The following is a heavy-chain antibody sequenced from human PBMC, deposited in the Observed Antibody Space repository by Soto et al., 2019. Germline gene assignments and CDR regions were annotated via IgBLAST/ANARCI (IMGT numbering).Heavy chain of an antibody. D-gene: IGHD2-15*01. J-gene: IGHJ4*02. V-gene: IGHV1-3*04. Sequence: ASVKVSCKASGYTFTNYAMHWVRQAPGQRLEWMAWFNTGNGNTKYSQKFQGRVTITWDTSASTAYMELSSLTSEDTAVYYCARVRSRWYFDYWGQGTLVTVSS. CDR3: ARVRSRWYFDY. CDR1: GYTFTNYA. CDR2: FNTGNGNT.